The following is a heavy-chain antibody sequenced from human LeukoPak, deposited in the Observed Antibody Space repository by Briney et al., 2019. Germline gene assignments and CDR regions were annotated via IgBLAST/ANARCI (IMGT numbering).Heavy chain of an antibody. J-gene: IGHJ3*02. CDR2: FDPEDGET. CDR1: GYTLTELS. D-gene: IGHD3-3*01. Sequence: ASVKVSCKVSGYTLTELSMHWVRQAPGKGLEWMGGFDPEDGETIYAQKFQGRVTMTEDTSTDTAYMELSSLRSEDTAVYYCATVSICSRGWSGCRVAFDIWGQGTMVTVSS. CDR3: ATVSICSRGWSGCRVAFDI. V-gene: IGHV1-24*01.